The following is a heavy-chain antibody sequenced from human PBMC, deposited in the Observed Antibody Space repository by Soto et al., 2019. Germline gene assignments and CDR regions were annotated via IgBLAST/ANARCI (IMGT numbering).Heavy chain of an antibody. Sequence: QVQLQESGPGLVKPSGTLSLTCTVSGGAISSSHWWSWVRQPPGKGLEWVWEIFHSGTTNYNPSLESCGTIFRDKSNNQLSLRLSSVTAADTALYSCARQPERGDLHEGFDYCGQGTLATVSS. CDR2: IFHSGTT. D-gene: IGHD1-26*01. CDR1: GGAISSSHW. V-gene: IGHV4-4*02. J-gene: IGHJ4*02. CDR3: ARQPERGDLHEGFDY.